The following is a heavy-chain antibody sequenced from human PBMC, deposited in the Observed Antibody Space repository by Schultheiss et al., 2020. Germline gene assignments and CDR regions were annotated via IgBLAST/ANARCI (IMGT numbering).Heavy chain of an antibody. V-gene: IGHV1-18*01. J-gene: IGHJ6*03. D-gene: IGHD4-17*01. Sequence: ASVKVSCKASGYTFTSYAISWVRQAPGQGLEWMGWINPNSGGTNYAQKLQGRVTMTTDTSTSTAYMELRSLRSDDTAVYYCARVSYGDYGNYYYYMDVWGKGTTVTVSS. CDR3: ARVSYGDYGNYYYYMDV. CDR1: GYTFTSYA. CDR2: INPNSGGT.